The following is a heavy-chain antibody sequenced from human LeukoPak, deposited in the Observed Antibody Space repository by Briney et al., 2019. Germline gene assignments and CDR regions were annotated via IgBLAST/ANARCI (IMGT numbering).Heavy chain of an antibody. CDR1: GFTFTTYS. Sequence: PGGSLRLSCEASGFTFTTYSMTWVRQAPGKGLEWVSIISSGSSAIFSADALKGRFTISRDDAKNLLYLDMNSLRAEDTAVYYXARGHTAVTRHFDFWGQGTLVTVSS. V-gene: IGHV3-21*01. D-gene: IGHD4-17*01. J-gene: IGHJ4*02. CDR2: ISSGSSAI. CDR3: ARGHTAVTRHFDF.